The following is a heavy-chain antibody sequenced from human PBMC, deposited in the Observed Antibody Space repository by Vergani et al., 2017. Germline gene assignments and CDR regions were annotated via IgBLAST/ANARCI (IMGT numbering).Heavy chain of an antibody. CDR3: ARDQRLRSYRVIDP. Sequence: QVQLVQSGAEVKKPGSSVKVSCKAPGGTFRSYAISGVRQAPGQGLEWRGRIIPIFGTANYAQKFQGICTITADKSTSTAYMELSSRRSEDTSAYYCARDQRLRSYRVIDPWGQGTLVTVSS. CDR1: GGTFRSYA. V-gene: IGHV1-69*14. CDR2: IIPIFGTA. J-gene: IGHJ5*02. D-gene: IGHD4-11*01.